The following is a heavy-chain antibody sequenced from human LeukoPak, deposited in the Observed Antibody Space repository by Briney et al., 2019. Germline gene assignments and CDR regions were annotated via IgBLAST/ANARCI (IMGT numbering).Heavy chain of an antibody. CDR3: STSPSFGSSWYQFNY. CDR1: GLTFYTYA. Sequence: PGGSLRLSCAVSGLTFYTYAMSWVRQAPGKGLEWVSAISGRDGRTYYSDSVKGRFTISRDNSQNTLYLQMNTQRAEDTAVYYCSTSPSFGSSWYQFNYWGQGALVIVSS. D-gene: IGHD6-13*01. J-gene: IGHJ4*02. V-gene: IGHV3-23*01. CDR2: ISGRDGRT.